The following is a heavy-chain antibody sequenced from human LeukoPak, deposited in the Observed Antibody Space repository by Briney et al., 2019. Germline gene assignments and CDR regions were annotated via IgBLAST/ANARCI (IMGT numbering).Heavy chain of an antibody. Sequence: ASVKVSCKASGYTFTSYYMHWVRQAPGQGLEWMGIINPSGGSTSYAQKFQGRVTMTRDMSTSTVYMELSSLGSEDTAVYYCARGEYYYDSSGYLNYWGQGTLVTVSS. J-gene: IGHJ4*02. CDR1: GYTFTSYY. D-gene: IGHD3-22*01. V-gene: IGHV1-46*01. CDR3: ARGEYYYDSSGYLNY. CDR2: INPSGGST.